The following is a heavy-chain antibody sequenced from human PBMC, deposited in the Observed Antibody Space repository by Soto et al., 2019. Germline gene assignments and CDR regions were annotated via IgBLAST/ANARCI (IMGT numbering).Heavy chain of an antibody. Sequence: SETLSLTCTVSGGSISSSSYYWGWIRQPPGKGLEWIGSIYYSGSTYYNPSLKSRVTISVDTSKNQFSLKLSSVTAADTAVYYCAITVVVPAAIGSDYYYYYMDVWGKGTTVTVSS. CDR2: IYYSGST. CDR3: AITVVVPAAIGSDYYYYYMDV. CDR1: GGSISSSSYY. D-gene: IGHD2-2*01. V-gene: IGHV4-39*01. J-gene: IGHJ6*03.